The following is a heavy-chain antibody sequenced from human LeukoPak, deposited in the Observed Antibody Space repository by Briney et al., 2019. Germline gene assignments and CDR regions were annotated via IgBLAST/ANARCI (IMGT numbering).Heavy chain of an antibody. CDR3: AKDRLRYCTGGNCYSPVDY. CDR2: ISSGAGST. V-gene: IGHV3-23*01. Sequence: GGSLRLSCTVSGLTVSSNSMSWVRQAPGKGLEWVSSISSGAGSTYYADSVKGRFTISRDNSKNSLYLQMTSLRAGDTAVYYCAKDRLRYCTGGNCYSPVDYWGQGTLVSVPS. D-gene: IGHD2-15*01. J-gene: IGHJ4*01. CDR1: GLTVSSNS.